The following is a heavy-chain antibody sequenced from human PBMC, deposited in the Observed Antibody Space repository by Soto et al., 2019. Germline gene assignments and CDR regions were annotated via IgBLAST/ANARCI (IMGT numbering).Heavy chain of an antibody. CDR3: ARSVFP. Sequence: SETLSLTCAVAGGYLSSGGYYWSWIRQHPGKGLEWIGYIYYSGITYYNPSLKSRVTISVDTSKNQFSLKLSSVTAADTAVYYCARSVFPWGQGTLVTVSS. J-gene: IGHJ5*02. V-gene: IGHV4-31*11. CDR1: GGYLSSGGYY. CDR2: IYYSGIT.